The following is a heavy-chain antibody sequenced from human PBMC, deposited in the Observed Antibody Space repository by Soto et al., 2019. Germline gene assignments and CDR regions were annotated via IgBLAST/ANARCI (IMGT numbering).Heavy chain of an antibody. J-gene: IGHJ4*02. V-gene: IGHV4-30-2*01. CDR2: IYHSGST. Sequence: PLSHTCAVSDGTISSGGYSWSCIRQPPGKGLEWIGYIYHSGSTYYNPSLKSRVTISVDRSKNQFSLKLSSVTAADTAVYYCARASTTVTTLDYWGQGTLVT. D-gene: IGHD4-17*01. CDR1: DGTISSGGYS. CDR3: ARASTTVTTLDY.